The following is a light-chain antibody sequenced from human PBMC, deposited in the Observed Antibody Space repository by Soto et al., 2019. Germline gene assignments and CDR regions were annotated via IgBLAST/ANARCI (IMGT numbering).Light chain of an antibody. CDR2: GNT. V-gene: IGLV1-40*01. J-gene: IGLJ2*01. CDR3: LSFDSSLSVV. Sequence: QSVLTQPPSVSGAPGQRVTISCTGSSSNIGAVYDVHWYQQLPGRAPKLLIYGNTNRPSGVPDRFSGSKSGTSASLAITGLQAEDEADYYCLSFDSSLSVVFGGGTKVTVL. CDR1: SSNIGAVYD.